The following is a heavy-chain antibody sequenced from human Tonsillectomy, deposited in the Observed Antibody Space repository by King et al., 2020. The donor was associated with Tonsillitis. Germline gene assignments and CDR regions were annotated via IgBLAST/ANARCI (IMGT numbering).Heavy chain of an antibody. CDR2: ISYDGTKK. CDR1: GFTFSNYA. D-gene: IGHD3-16*01. CDR3: ARDYDYYMDV. Sequence: VQLVESGGGVVQPGRSLRLSCAAYGFTFSNYAIHWVRQAPGKGLEWVAIISYDGTKKYYADSVKGRFTISRDNSKNTLYLQMNSLRPEDTAAYYCARDYDYYMDVWGKGTTVTVSS. V-gene: IGHV3-30-3*01. J-gene: IGHJ6*03.